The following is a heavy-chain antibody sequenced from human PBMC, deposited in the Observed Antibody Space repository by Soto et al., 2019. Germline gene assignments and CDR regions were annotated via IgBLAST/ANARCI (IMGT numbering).Heavy chain of an antibody. J-gene: IGHJ6*02. V-gene: IGHV3-30*04. CDR1: EFIFSNYA. CDR2: MSDDGKKR. D-gene: IGHD3-3*01. Sequence: QVQLVESGGGVVQPGTSLRLSCAASEFIFSNYAMDWVRQAPGKGLEWVAVMSDDGKKRYYSDSVKGRFSISRDNSKNTLFLQMTGLTAEDTAVYYCARERGILRFSDGPKYYHYGMDVWGQGTTVTVSS. CDR3: ARERGILRFSDGPKYYHYGMDV.